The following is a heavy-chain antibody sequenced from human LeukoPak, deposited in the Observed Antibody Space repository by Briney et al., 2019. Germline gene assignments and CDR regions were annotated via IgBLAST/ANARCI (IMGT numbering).Heavy chain of an antibody. V-gene: IGHV3-21*01. Sequence: GGSLRLSCAASGFDFSSNWMHWVRHAPGKGLEWVSSISSSSSYIYYADSVKGRFTISRDNAKNSLYLQMNSLRAEDTAVYYCARDNYDSSGFDYWGQGTLVTVSS. CDR1: GFDFSSNW. CDR2: ISSSSSYI. J-gene: IGHJ4*02. CDR3: ARDNYDSSGFDY. D-gene: IGHD3-22*01.